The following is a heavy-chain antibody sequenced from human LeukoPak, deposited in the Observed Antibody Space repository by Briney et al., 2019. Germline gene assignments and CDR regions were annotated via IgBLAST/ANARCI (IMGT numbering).Heavy chain of an antibody. J-gene: IGHJ3*02. D-gene: IGHD3-10*01. CDR2: ICTAGDT. CDR1: GFTFSTYD. CDR3: AREPGGDYYDI. V-gene: IGHV3-13*01. Sequence: GWSLTLSCAASGFTFSTYDMHWVRQVTGKGLEGVSAICTAGDTYYPGSVKGRFTISRENAKNSLYLQMNSMRAGDTAVYYCAREPGGDYYDIWGQGTMVTVSS.